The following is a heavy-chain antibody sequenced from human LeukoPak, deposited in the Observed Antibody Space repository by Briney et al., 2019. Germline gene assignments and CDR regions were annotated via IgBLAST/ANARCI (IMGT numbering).Heavy chain of an antibody. Sequence: GGSLRLSCAASGFTVSSNYINWVSHAPGKGLEWVSLIYGSTSADYADSVKGRFTISRDTSMNTVYLQMNSLRAEDTAVYYCARLNFGDDYWGQGTLVTVSS. CDR2: IYGSTSA. CDR1: GFTVSSNY. V-gene: IGHV3-66*01. CDR3: ARLNFGDDY. D-gene: IGHD4-17*01. J-gene: IGHJ4*02.